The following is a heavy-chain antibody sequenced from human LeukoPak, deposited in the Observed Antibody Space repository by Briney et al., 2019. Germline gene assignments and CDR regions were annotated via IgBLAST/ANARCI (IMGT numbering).Heavy chain of an antibody. CDR2: IYYSGST. D-gene: IGHD6-19*01. Sequence: SETLSLTCTVSGGSISTSNYYWGWIRQPPGKGLEWIGSIYYSGSTYYNPSLKSRVTISVDTSKNQFSLKLSSVTAADTAVYYCARLTAVAGTWYYYYYMDVWGKGTTVTISS. CDR3: ARLTAVAGTWYYYYYMDV. V-gene: IGHV4-39*07. CDR1: GGSISTSNYY. J-gene: IGHJ6*03.